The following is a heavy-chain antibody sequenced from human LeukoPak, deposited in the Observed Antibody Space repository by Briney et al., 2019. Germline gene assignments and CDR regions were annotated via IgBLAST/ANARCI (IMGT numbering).Heavy chain of an antibody. CDR2: IYSGGST. J-gene: IGHJ4*02. CDR3: ARDTEQQLYYFDY. CDR1: GFTVSSNY. V-gene: IGHV3-53*01. Sequence: PGGSLRLSCAASGFTVSSNYMSWVRQAPGKGLEWVSVIYSGGSTYYADSVKGRFTISRHNSKNTLYLQMNSLRAEDTAVYYCARDTEQQLYYFDYWGQGTLVTVSS. D-gene: IGHD6-13*01.